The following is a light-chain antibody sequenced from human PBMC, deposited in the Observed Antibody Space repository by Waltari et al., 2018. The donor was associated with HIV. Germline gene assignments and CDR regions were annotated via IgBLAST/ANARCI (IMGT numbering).Light chain of an antibody. CDR1: RTVLYNRNY. V-gene: IGKV4-1*01. J-gene: IGKJ4*01. CDR2: WAS. Sequence: DIAMTQSPDSLAVSLGARATVTCTSSRTVLYNRNYLPGYQQKAGQAPKVLIYWASTRAIGVPDRFSGSGSGTDFSLTISRVQADDVAIYYCQQYYTLRSTFGGGTKIEI. CDR3: QQYYTLRST.